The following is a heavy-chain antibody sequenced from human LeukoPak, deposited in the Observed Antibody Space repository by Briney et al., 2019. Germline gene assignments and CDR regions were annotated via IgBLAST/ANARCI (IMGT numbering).Heavy chain of an antibody. CDR2: ISSNSDTK. CDR3: ARDSCSSGSCYG. Sequence: GGSLRLPCAASGFSFSSYSMNWVRQAPGKGLEWVSYISSNSDTKYYADSVRGRFTISRDNAKNSLYLQMNSLRDEDTAVYYCARDSCSSGSCYGWGQGTLVTVSS. V-gene: IGHV3-48*02. J-gene: IGHJ1*01. CDR1: GFSFSSYS. D-gene: IGHD2-15*01.